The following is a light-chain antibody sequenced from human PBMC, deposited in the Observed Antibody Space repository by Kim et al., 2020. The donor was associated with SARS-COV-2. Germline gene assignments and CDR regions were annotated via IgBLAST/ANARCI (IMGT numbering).Light chain of an antibody. V-gene: IGLV4-69*01. J-gene: IGLJ2*01. CDR3: QTWGTGILVV. CDR2: LNSDGSH. Sequence: VKLTCTLSSGHSSYAIAWHQQQPEKGPRYLMKLNSDGSHSKGDGIPDRFSGSSSGAERYHTISSLQSEDEADYYCQTWGTGILVVFGGGTQLTVL. CDR1: SGHSSYA.